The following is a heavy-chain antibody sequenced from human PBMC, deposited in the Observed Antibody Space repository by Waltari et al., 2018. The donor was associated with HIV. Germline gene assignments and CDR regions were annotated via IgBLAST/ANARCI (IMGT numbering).Heavy chain of an antibody. V-gene: IGHV3-66*01. J-gene: IGHJ6*02. CDR2: IYSCGST. Sequence: EVQLVESGGGLVQPGGSLRLSCAASGFTVSSDYVSWVRQAPGKGVEGVSVIYSCGSTYYADSVKGRFTISRDNSKNTLYLQMNSLRGEDTAVYYCARVARDWGSKDNYYGMDVWGQGTTVTVSS. D-gene: IGHD7-27*01. CDR1: GFTVSSDY. CDR3: ARVARDWGSKDNYYGMDV.